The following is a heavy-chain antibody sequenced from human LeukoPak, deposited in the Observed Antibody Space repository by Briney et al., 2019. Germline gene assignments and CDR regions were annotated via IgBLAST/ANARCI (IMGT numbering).Heavy chain of an antibody. J-gene: IGHJ5*02. CDR1: GGSFSSYY. D-gene: IGHD2-2*01. CDR3: ARTRIQYCSSTSCPGWFDP. V-gene: IGHV4-34*01. CDR2: INHSGGT. Sequence: PSETLSLTCAVYGGSFSSYYWTWIRQPPGKGLEWIGEINHSGGTNYNPSLKSRVTISVDTSKNQFSLKLSSVTAADTAVYYCARTRIQYCSSTSCPGWFDPWGQGTLVTVSS.